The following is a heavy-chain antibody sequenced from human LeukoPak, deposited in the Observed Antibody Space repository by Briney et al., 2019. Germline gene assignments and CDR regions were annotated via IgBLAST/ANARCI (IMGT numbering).Heavy chain of an antibody. J-gene: IGHJ6*02. Sequence: SETLSLTCTVSGGSISSYYWSWLRQPPGKGLEWIGYIYYSGSTNYNPSLKSRVTISVDTSKNQFSLKLSSVTAADTAVYYCARSVDIVAKYGMDVWGQGTTVTVSS. D-gene: IGHD5-12*01. V-gene: IGHV4-59*08. CDR2: IYYSGST. CDR3: ARSVDIVAKYGMDV. CDR1: GGSISSYY.